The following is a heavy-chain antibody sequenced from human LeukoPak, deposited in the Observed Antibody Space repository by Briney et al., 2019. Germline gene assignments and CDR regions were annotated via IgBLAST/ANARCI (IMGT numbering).Heavy chain of an antibody. Sequence: GGSLRLSCAASGFTVSSNYMSWVRQAPGKGLEWVSVIYSGGSTYYADSVKGRFTISRDNSKNTLYLQMNSLRAEDTAVYYCARSGGQCNNGVCFTDYYMDVWGRGTTVTVSS. CDR2: IYSGGST. D-gene: IGHD2-8*01. CDR3: ARSGGQCNNGVCFTDYYMDV. J-gene: IGHJ6*03. CDR1: GFTVSSNY. V-gene: IGHV3-53*01.